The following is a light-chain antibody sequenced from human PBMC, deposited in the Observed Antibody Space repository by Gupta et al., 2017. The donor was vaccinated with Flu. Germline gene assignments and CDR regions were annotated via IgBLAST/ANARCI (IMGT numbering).Light chain of an antibody. V-gene: IGLV1-40*01. CDR3: QSYDSSLSGSMV. Sequence: QSVLTQPLSVSGAPGQRVTISCTGSSSNIGAGYDVHWYQQLPGTAPKLLIYGNSNRPSGVPDRFSGAKSGTSASLAITGRQAEDEADYYCQSYDSSLSGSMVFGGGTKLTVL. CDR1: SSNIGAGYD. CDR2: GNS. J-gene: IGLJ2*01.